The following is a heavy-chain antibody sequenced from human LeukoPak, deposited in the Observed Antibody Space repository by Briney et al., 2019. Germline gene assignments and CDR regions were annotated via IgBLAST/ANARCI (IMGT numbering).Heavy chain of an antibody. V-gene: IGHV3-69-1*02. J-gene: IGHJ4*02. D-gene: IGHD1-1*01. CDR2: ISSGSTI. CDR3: ARDRGLEPFDY. CDR1: GFSLSSYS. Sequence: GGSLRLSCAASGFSLSSYSMIGVRQAPGRGPEWVSSISSGSTIYYADSVKGRFTISRDNAKNSLYLQMNSLRAEDTAVYYCARDRGLEPFDYWGQGTLVTISS.